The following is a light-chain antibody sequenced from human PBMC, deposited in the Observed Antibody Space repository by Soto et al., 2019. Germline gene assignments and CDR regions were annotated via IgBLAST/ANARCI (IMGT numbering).Light chain of an antibody. Sequence: HSALTKPAYVSRSPGHSIPISCTGSGLYIGASDYVSCYQQHQRKSPKRLMYGCKNRPSGVSYSFSASKSALTASLTISGLQAEDEAHNYCSSYTTSYFYVFGPGTKVTV. CDR2: GCK. V-gene: IGLV2-14*01. J-gene: IGLJ1*01. CDR1: GLYIGASDY. CDR3: SSYTTSYFYV.